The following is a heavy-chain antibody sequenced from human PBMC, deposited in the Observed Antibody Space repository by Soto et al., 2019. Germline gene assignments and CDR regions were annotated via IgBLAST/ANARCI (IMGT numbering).Heavy chain of an antibody. CDR3: ARDARLWTAMGYYYGMEV. V-gene: IGHV3-11*01. D-gene: IGHD5-18*01. CDR1: GFTFSDYY. CDR2: ISSSGSTI. Sequence: GWSLRLSCAASGFTFSDYYMSLIRQAPGKGLEWVSYISSSGSTIYYADSVKGRFTISRDNAKNSLYLQMNSLRAEDTAVYYCARDARLWTAMGYYYGMEVWGEGTKVTVSS. J-gene: IGHJ6*04.